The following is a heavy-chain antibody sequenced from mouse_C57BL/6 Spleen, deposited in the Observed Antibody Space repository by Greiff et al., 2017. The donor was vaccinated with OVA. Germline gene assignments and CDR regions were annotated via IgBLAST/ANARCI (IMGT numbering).Heavy chain of an antibody. CDR3: ARLRGGYFDY. Sequence: EVKLVESEGGLVQPGSSMKLSCTASGFTFSDYYMAWVRQVPEKGLEWVANINYDGSSTYYLDSLKSRFIISRDNAKNILYLQMSSLKSEDTATYYCARLRGGYFDYWGQGTTLTVSA. J-gene: IGHJ2*01. V-gene: IGHV5-16*01. CDR1: GFTFSDYY. CDR2: INYDGSST.